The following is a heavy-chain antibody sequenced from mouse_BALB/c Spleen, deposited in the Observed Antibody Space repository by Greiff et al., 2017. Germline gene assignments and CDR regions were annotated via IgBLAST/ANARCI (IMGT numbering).Heavy chain of an antibody. Sequence: EVNVVESGGGLVKPGGSLKLSCAASGFAFSSYDMSWVRQTPEKRLEWVAYISSGGGSTYYPDTVKGRFTISRDNAKNTLYLQMSSLKSEDTAMYYCARGGMITTAYWGQGTLVTVSA. J-gene: IGHJ3*01. CDR1: GFAFSSYD. CDR2: ISSGGGST. D-gene: IGHD2-4*01. V-gene: IGHV5-12-1*01. CDR3: ARGGMITTAY.